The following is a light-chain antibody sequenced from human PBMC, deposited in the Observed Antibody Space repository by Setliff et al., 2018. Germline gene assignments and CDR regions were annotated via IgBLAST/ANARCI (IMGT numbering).Light chain of an antibody. J-gene: IGLJ1*01. CDR2: DVS. V-gene: IGLV2-11*01. Sequence: QSALTQPRSVSGSPGQSVTISCTGTSSDVGGYDYVSWFQQHPGKAPKLMISDVSKRPSGVPDRFSGSKSGNTASLTISGLQAEDEADYYCCSYAGTYTPEVFRTGTKVTVL. CDR1: SSDVGGYDY. CDR3: CSYAGTYTPEV.